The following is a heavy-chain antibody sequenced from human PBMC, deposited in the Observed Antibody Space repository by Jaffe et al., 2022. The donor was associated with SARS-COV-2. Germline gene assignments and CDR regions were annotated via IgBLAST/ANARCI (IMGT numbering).Heavy chain of an antibody. D-gene: IGHD1-26*01. J-gene: IGHJ4*02. CDR1: GFTFDDYA. CDR2: ISWNSGSI. V-gene: IGHV3-9*01. Sequence: EVQLVESGGGLVQPGRSLRLSCAASGFTFDDYAMHWVRQAPGKGLEWVSGISWNSGSIVYADSMKGRFTISRDNAKNSLYLQMNSLRVEDTALYYCAKDRGPSIVGATTGLDYWGQGTLVTVSS. CDR3: AKDRGPSIVGATTGLDY.